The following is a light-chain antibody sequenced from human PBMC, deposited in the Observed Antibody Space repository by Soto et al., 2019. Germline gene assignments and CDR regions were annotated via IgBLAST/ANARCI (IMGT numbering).Light chain of an antibody. CDR2: GNT. J-gene: IGLJ1*01. V-gene: IGLV1-40*01. CDR3: QSYENSRTGFYV. CDR1: ISDIRAGFD. Sequence: QSLLTQPPSVSGAPGQRCTISCTGSISDIRAGFDVHWYQYLPGTAPKLLIYGNTNRPSGVPGRFSGSKSGTSASLVITGLQAEDEADYYCQSYENSRTGFYVFGTGTKVTVL.